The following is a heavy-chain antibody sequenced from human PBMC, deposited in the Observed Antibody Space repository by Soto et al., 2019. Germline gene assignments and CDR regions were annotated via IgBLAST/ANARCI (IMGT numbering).Heavy chain of an antibody. J-gene: IGHJ6*02. CDR3: ARDSAGYSSSNYYYYGMDV. V-gene: IGHV3-21*01. Sequence: GGSLRLSCAASGFTFSSYSMNWVRQAPGKGLEWVSSISSSSSYIYYADSVKGRFTISRDNAKNSLYLQMNSLRAEDTAVYYCARDSAGYSSSNYYYYGMDVWGQGTTVTVSS. CDR2: ISSSSSYI. D-gene: IGHD6-6*01. CDR1: GFTFSSYS.